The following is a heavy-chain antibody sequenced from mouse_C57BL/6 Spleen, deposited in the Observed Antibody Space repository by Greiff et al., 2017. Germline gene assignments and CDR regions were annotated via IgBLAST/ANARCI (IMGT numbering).Heavy chain of an antibody. Sequence: QVQLQQSGTELVKPGASVKLSCKASGYTFTSYWMHWVKQRPGQGLEWIGNINPSNGGTNYNEQFKSKATLTVDKSSSTAYMPLSSLTSEDSAVYYCARVGLLRGSFDVWGTGTTVTVSS. D-gene: IGHD1-1*01. CDR2: INPSNGGT. CDR1: GYTFTSYW. J-gene: IGHJ1*03. CDR3: ARVGLLRGSFDV. V-gene: IGHV1-53*01.